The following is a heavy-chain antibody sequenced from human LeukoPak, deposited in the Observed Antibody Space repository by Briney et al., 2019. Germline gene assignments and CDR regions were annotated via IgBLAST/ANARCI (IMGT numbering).Heavy chain of an antibody. CDR3: AKDLHRGAVVTPYYYYGMDV. V-gene: IGHV3-30*18. Sequence: PGRSLRLSCAASGFTFSSYGMHWVRQAPGKGLEWVAVISYDGSNKYYADSVRGRFTFSRDNSKNTLYLQVSSLRPEDTAVYYCAKDLHRGAVVTPYYYYGMDVWGQGTTVTVSS. J-gene: IGHJ6*02. D-gene: IGHD2-21*02. CDR1: GFTFSSYG. CDR2: ISYDGSNK.